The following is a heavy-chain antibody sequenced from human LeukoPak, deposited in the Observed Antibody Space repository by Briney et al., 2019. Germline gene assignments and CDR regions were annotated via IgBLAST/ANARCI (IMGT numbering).Heavy chain of an antibody. CDR3: ARGVVAATGHDY. Sequence: SETLSLTCTVSGASISTNYWSWIRQPPEKGLEWIGYVYYSGNTNYNPSLKSRVTISVDTLKNQFSLKMSSVTAADTATYYCARGVVAATGHDYWGQGTLVTVSS. CDR1: GASISTNY. D-gene: IGHD2-15*01. CDR2: VYYSGNT. V-gene: IGHV4-59*01. J-gene: IGHJ4*02.